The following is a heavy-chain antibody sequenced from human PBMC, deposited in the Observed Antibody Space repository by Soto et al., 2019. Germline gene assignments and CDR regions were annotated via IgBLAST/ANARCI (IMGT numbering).Heavy chain of an antibody. V-gene: IGHV3-30-3*01. CDR1: RFTFTSYA. CDR2: ISYDGSNK. J-gene: IGHJ4*01. D-gene: IGHD3-22*01. Sequence: SLRLSCAASRFTFTSYAMHWVRQAPGKGLEWVAVISYDGSNKYYAVSVKGRFTISRDNSKTTLYLQMNSLRAEDTAVYYCARDYYDRRGYADSSVHWGHGTLVTVSS. CDR3: ARDYYDRRGYADSSVH.